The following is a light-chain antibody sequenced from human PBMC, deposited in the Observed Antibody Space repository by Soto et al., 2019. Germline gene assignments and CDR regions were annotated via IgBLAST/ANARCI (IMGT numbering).Light chain of an antibody. Sequence: EIVLTQSPGTLSLSPGEIATLSCRAGKNFSSNFLAWYQQKPGQAPRLLIYVASSRATGIPDMFSGSGSGTDFTLTISRLEPEDFAVYYCHQYGTSTQAFGPGTKVDIK. V-gene: IGKV3-20*01. CDR2: VAS. J-gene: IGKJ3*01. CDR3: HQYGTSTQA. CDR1: KNFSSNF.